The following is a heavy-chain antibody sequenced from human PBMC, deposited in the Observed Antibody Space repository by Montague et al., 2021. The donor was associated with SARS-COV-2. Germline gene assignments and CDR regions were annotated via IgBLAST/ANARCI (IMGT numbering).Heavy chain of an antibody. CDR3: ATDLVIVVVPAAIDYYGMDV. Sequence: SLRLSCAASGFTFSSYAMHWVRQAPGKGLEWVAVISYDGSNKYYADSVKGRFTISRDNSKNTLYLQMNSLRAEDTAVYYCATDLVIVVVPAAIDYYGMDVWGQGTTVTVSS. V-gene: IGHV3-30*04. CDR2: ISYDGSNK. D-gene: IGHD2-2*03. CDR1: GFTFSSYA. J-gene: IGHJ6*02.